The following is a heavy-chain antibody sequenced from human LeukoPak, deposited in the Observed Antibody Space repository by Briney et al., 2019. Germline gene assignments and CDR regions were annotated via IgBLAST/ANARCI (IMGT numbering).Heavy chain of an antibody. J-gene: IGHJ4*02. CDR1: GFKFIDAW. Sequence: PGGSLRLSCAASGFKFIDAWMSWVRQAPGKGLEWVGRLKSKAAGGTTEYAASVKGRFTISRDDSKSIAYLQMNSLKTEDTAVYYCTRVSITAGGAYYFDYWGQGTLVTVSS. D-gene: IGHD6-13*01. CDR3: TRVSITAGGAYYFDY. V-gene: IGHV3-15*01. CDR2: LKSKAAGGTT.